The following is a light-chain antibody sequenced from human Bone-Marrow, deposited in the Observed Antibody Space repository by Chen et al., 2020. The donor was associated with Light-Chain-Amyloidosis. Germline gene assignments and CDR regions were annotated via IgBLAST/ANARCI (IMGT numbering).Light chain of an antibody. CDR1: DFPTNY. J-gene: IGLJ2*01. CDR3: QSADSSGTYEVI. V-gene: IGLV3-25*03. CDR2: RDT. Sequence: SYELTQPPSVSVSPGQTARITCSGDDFPTNYAYWYQQKPGQAPVLVIHRDTERPSGISERFSGSSSGTTATLTISGVQAEDAADYHCQSADSSGTYEVIFGGGTKLTVL.